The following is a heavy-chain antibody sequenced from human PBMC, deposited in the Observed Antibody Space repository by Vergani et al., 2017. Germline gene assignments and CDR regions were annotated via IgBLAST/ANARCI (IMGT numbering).Heavy chain of an antibody. CDR1: GFTFSDYY. Sequence: VQLVESGGGLVKPGGSLRLSCAASGFTFSDYYMSWIRQAPGKGLEWVSYISSSGSTIYYADSVKGRFTISRDNAKNSLYLQMNSLRAEDTAVYYCARDPPYRYYDSSGYGDLGYFVYWGQGTLVTVSS. CDR3: ARDPPYRYYDSSGYGDLGYFVY. D-gene: IGHD3-22*01. J-gene: IGHJ4*02. V-gene: IGHV3-11*01. CDR2: ISSSGSTI.